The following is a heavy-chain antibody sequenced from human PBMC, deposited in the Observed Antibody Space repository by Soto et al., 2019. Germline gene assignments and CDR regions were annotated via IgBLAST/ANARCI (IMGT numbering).Heavy chain of an antibody. CDR1: GFIFTSNS. D-gene: IGHD2-15*01. Sequence: GGSLRLSCAASGFIFTSNSMNWVRQVPGKGLQWLSSISSSGTFKSYGGSVKGRFTISRDNAKNSLFLQMNNLRGEDTGLYYCARDPPHGGTSSWDADSWGQGTLVTVSS. CDR2: ISSSGTFK. CDR3: ARDPPHGGTSSWDADS. J-gene: IGHJ4*02. V-gene: IGHV3-21*01.